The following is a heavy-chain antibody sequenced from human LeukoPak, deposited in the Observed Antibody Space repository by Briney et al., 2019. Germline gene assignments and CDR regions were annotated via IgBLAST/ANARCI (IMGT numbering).Heavy chain of an antibody. CDR3: ASGSRGWPRDY. D-gene: IGHD6-19*01. CDR1: GYTFTTYY. Sequence: SVKVSCKASGYTFTTYYMHWVRQAPGQGLEWMGRIIPILGIANYAQKFQGRVTITADKSTSTAYMELSSLRSEDTAVYYCASGSRGWPRDYWGQGTLVTVSS. CDR2: IIPILGIA. J-gene: IGHJ4*02. V-gene: IGHV1-69*02.